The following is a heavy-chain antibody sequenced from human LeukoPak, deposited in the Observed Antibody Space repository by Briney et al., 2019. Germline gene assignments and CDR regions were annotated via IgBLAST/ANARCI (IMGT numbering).Heavy chain of an antibody. V-gene: IGHV3-66*01. D-gene: IGHD5-24*01. CDR3: ARSRRDNYYYYYGMDV. Sequence: GGSLRLSCAASGFTVSSNYMSWVRQAPGKGLEWVSVIYSGGSTYYADSVKGRFTISRDNSKNTLYLQMNSLRAEDTAVYYCARSRRDNYYYYYGMDVWGQGTTVTVSS. J-gene: IGHJ6*02. CDR2: IYSGGST. CDR1: GFTVSSNY.